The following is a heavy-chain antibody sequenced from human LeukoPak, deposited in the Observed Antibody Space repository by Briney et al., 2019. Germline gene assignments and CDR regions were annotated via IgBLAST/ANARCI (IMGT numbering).Heavy chain of an antibody. V-gene: IGHV4-39*01. J-gene: IGHJ4*02. D-gene: IGHD4-23*01. CDR2: IYYSGST. CDR1: GGSISSSSYY. Sequence: ETLSLTCTVSGGSISSSSYYWGWIRQPPGKGLEWVGSIYYSGSTYYDPSLKSRVTVSVDTSKRQVSLKLNSVTAADPAVYYCARQSSISTVVFDDWGQGILVTVSS. CDR3: ARQSSISTVVFDD.